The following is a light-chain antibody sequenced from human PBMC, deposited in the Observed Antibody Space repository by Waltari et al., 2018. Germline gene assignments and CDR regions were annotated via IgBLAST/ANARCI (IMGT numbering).Light chain of an antibody. CDR3: QQYYTTPRT. J-gene: IGKJ4*01. Sequence: DTVMTQSPDSLAVSLGERATINCKSSQSVLYSSNNRNYLTWYQQKPGQPPKLLIYWASIRESGVPDRFSGSGSGTDFTLTISSLQAEDVAVYYCQQYYTTPRTFGGGTKVEIK. V-gene: IGKV4-1*01. CDR1: QSVLYSSNNRNY. CDR2: WAS.